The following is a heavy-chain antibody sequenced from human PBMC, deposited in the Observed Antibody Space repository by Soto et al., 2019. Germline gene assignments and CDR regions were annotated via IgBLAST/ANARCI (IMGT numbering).Heavy chain of an antibody. D-gene: IGHD6-19*01. J-gene: IGHJ4*02. Sequence: PGESLKISCKGSGHTFSSYWINWVRQMPGKGLEWMGRIDPSDSHSNYSPSFQGHVTISADKSINSAYLQWSSLKASDTAMYYCASGDEAVPGSDYWGQGTLVTVSS. CDR3: ASGDEAVPGSDY. V-gene: IGHV5-10-1*01. CDR2: IDPSDSHS. CDR1: GHTFSSYW.